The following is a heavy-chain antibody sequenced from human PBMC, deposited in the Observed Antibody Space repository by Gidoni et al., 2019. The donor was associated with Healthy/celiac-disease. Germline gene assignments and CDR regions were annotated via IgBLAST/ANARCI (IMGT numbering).Heavy chain of an antibody. V-gene: IGHV3-33*01. J-gene: IGHJ6*03. CDR2: IWYDGSNK. CDR3: ARVSRNYYYYYMDV. Sequence: QVQLVESGGGVVQPGRSLRLSCAASGFTFSSYGMHWVRQAPVKGLEWVAVIWYDGSNKYYADSVKGRFTISRDNSKNTLYLQMNSLRAEDTAVYYCARVSRNYYYYYMDVWGKGTTVTVSS. D-gene: IGHD3-16*02. CDR1: GFTFSSYG.